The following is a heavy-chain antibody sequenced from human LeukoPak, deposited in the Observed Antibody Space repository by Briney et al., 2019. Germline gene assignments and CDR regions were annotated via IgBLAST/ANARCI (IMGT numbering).Heavy chain of an antibody. V-gene: IGHV4-4*02. CDR3: AREYSSANAFDI. D-gene: IGHD3-22*01. CDR1: GDSISINNY. J-gene: IGHJ3*02. CDR2: VHHDGTT. Sequence: SETLSLTCAVSGDSISINNYWTWVRQPPAKGLAWIGEVHHDGTTNYNPSLKSRVTISMDKSKNQFSLILNSVTAADAAVYYCAREYSSANAFDIWGQGTMVTVSS.